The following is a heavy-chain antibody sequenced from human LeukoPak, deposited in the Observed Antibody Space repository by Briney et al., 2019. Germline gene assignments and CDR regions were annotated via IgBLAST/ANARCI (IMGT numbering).Heavy chain of an antibody. D-gene: IGHD3-3*01. J-gene: IGHJ4*02. Sequence: GGSLRLSCAASGFTFRSYEMNWVRQAPGKGLEWVSYISSSGSTIYYADSVKGRFTISRDNAKNSLYLQMNSLRAEDTAVYYCARGAPFGVVIGGYFDYWGQGTLVTVSS. CDR1: GFTFRSYE. V-gene: IGHV3-48*03. CDR3: ARGAPFGVVIGGYFDY. CDR2: ISSSGSTI.